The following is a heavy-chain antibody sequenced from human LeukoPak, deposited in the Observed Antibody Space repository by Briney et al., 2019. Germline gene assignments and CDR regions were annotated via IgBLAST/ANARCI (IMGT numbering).Heavy chain of an antibody. D-gene: IGHD6-19*01. CDR1: EYTFTDYY. Sequence: ASVKVSCKASEYTFTDYYVHWVRQAPGQGLEWMGWINPNSGGTNYAQKFQGRVTMTRDTSISTAYMELSRLRSDDSAVYYCARDHIRGYNSGWYWFDPWGQGTLVTVSS. CDR2: INPNSGGT. J-gene: IGHJ5*02. V-gene: IGHV1-2*02. CDR3: ARDHIRGYNSGWYWFDP.